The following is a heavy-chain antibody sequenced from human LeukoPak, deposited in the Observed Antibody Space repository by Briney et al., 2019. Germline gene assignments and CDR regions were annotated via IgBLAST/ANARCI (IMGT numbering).Heavy chain of an antibody. Sequence: PGGSLRLSCAVSGFTFSSYAMNWVRQAPGKGLEWVSGMSGSGVSTYYGDSVKGRFTISRDNSKNTLYLQMNTLRAEDTAVYYCAKDREYSYVYDAFDIWGQGTLVTVS. CDR3: AKDREYSYVYDAFDI. J-gene: IGHJ3*02. V-gene: IGHV3-23*01. CDR2: MSGSGVST. CDR1: GFTFSSYA. D-gene: IGHD3-16*01.